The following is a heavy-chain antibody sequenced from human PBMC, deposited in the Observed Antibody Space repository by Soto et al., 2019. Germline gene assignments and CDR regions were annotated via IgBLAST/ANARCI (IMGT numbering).Heavy chain of an antibody. V-gene: IGHV3-23*01. CDR2: ISAFGDDT. D-gene: IGHD2-8*01. CDR1: EFTFTEYP. CDR3: AAANCINSICSLITRQIRSIHP. J-gene: IGHJ5*02. Sequence: LKLSCTVSEFTFTEYPMTWVRQASGQGLEWVSSISAFGDDTYYADSAKGRFTISRDNSRSTLYLQMNSLRAEDSAIYYCAAANCINSICSLITRQIRSIHPCDPGTLLTLSS.